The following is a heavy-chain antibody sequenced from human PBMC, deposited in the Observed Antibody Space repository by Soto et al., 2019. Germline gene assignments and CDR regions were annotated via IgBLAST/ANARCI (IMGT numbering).Heavy chain of an antibody. CDR1: GYSFTSYY. D-gene: IGHD5-18*01. J-gene: IGHJ4*02. Sequence: ASVKVSCKASGYSFTSYYIHRVRQAPGQGLEWMGMINPSGGSTTYAQKFQGRVTMTRDTSTSTVYMELSSLRAEDTAVYFCARGGGYSYDYWGQGTLVTVSS. V-gene: IGHV1-46*01. CDR3: ARGGGYSYDY. CDR2: INPSGGST.